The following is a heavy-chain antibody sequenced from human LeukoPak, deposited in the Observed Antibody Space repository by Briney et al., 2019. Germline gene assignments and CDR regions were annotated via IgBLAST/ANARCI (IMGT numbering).Heavy chain of an antibody. CDR2: INWNGGST. D-gene: IGHD1-7*01. V-gene: IGHV3-20*01. CDR1: GFTFSSYS. J-gene: IGHJ6*02. Sequence: GGSLRLSCAASGFTFSSYSMNWVRQAPGKGLEWVSGINWNGGSTGYADSVKGRFTISRDNAKNSLYLQMNSLRAEDTAMYHCARVLGTTSDYYGMDVWGQGTTVTVSS. CDR3: ARVLGTTSDYYGMDV.